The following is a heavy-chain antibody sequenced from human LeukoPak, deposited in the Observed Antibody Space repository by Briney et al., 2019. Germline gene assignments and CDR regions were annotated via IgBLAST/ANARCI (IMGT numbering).Heavy chain of an antibody. CDR3: ARLGGGHYDFWSGYYDY. CDR2: IYYSGST. V-gene: IGHV4-39*07. CDR1: GGSISSSSYY. Sequence: PSETLSLTCTVSGGSISSSSYYWGWIRQPPGKGLEWIGSIYYSGSTHYNPSLKSRVTISGDTSKNQFSLKLSSVTAADTAVYYCARLGGGHYDFWSGYYDYWGQGTLVTVSS. D-gene: IGHD3-3*01. J-gene: IGHJ4*02.